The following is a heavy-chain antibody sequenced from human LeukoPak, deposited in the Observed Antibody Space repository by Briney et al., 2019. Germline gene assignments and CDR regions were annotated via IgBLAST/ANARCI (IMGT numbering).Heavy chain of an antibody. CDR3: AKEFSVRVHGKNNWLDP. V-gene: IGHV3-30*02. CDR2: IRYDGSDK. Sequence: PGGSLRLSCAASGFTFTDYGMHWVRQPPGKGLEWVVFIRYDGSDKYYADSVKGRFTISRDTSKNTLYLQMYSLKSEDTAVYYCAKEFSVRVHGKNNWLDPWGQGTLVTVSS. CDR1: GFTFTDYG. D-gene: IGHD1-1*01. J-gene: IGHJ5*02.